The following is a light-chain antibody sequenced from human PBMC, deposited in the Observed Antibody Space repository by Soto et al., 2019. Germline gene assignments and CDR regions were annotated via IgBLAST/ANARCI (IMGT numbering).Light chain of an antibody. CDR3: QQRSNWPTWT. V-gene: IGKV3-11*01. CDR2: DAS. Sequence: EIVWTQSPATLSLSPGERPTFSCGASQSISTYLAWYQQSPGQAPRLLIYDASNRATGIPGRFSGSGSGTHFTLTISNLETEDSAIYYCQQRSNWPTWTFGQGTKVDIK. CDR1: QSISTY. J-gene: IGKJ1*01.